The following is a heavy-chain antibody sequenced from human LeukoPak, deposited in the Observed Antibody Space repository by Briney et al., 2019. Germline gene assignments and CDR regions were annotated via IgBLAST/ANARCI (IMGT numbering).Heavy chain of an antibody. CDR2: IKPDGSEK. CDR3: TRDWTDTAMGLFDY. D-gene: IGHD5-18*01. CDR1: GFTFSTFW. V-gene: IGHV3-7*01. J-gene: IGHJ4*02. Sequence: GGSLRLSCVASGFTFSTFWMSWVRQAPGKGLEWVANIKPDGSEKNYVDSVKGRFIISRDNAKNSLSLQMNSLRAEDTAVYYCTRDWTDTAMGLFDYWGQGTLVTVSS.